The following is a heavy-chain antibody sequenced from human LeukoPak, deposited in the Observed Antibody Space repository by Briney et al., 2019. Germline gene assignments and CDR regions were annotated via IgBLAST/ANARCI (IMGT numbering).Heavy chain of an antibody. V-gene: IGHV4-34*01. J-gene: IGHJ4*02. CDR3: ARGLRGYSSSWYLAYYFDY. Sequence: SETLSLTCAVYGGAFSGYYWSWIRQPPGKGLEWSGEINHSGSTNYNPSLKSRVTISVDTSKNQFSLKLSSVTAADTAVYYCARGLRGYSSSWYLAYYFDYWGQGTLVTVSS. CDR1: GGAFSGYY. CDR2: INHSGST. D-gene: IGHD6-13*01.